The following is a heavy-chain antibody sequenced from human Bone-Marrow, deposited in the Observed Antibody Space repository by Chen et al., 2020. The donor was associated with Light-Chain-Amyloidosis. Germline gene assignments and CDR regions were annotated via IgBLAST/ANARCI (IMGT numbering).Heavy chain of an antibody. CDR1: GFTFSSYA. J-gene: IGHJ4*02. CDR3: AKTDCSSTSCYFYDILTGYYALDY. D-gene: IGHD3-9*01. Sequence: EVQLLESGGGLVQPGGSLRLSCAASGFTFSSYAMSWVRQAPGKGLEWVSAISGSGGSTYYADSVKGRFTISRDNSKNTLYLQMNSLRAEDTAVYYCAKTDCSSTSCYFYDILTGYYALDYWGQGTLVTVSS. CDR2: ISGSGGST. V-gene: IGHV3-23*01.